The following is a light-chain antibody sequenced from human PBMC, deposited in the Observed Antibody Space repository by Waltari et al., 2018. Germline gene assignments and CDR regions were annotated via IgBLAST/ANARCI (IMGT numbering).Light chain of an antibody. CDR3: TSYTSDNLYV. CDR1: SSDIGGYNY. Sequence: QSALTQPASVSGSPGQSITISCAGTSSDIGGYNYVSWYQQHPDEAPKLIIYETSKRPSGVSNRFSASKSGDTACLTISGLQAEDESDYYCTSYTSDNLYVFGSGTKVTVL. V-gene: IGLV2-14*01. J-gene: IGLJ1*01. CDR2: ETS.